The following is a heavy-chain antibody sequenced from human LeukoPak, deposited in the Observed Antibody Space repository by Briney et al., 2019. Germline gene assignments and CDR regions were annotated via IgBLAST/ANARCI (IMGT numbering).Heavy chain of an antibody. CDR3: ARDQNCSSTSCYFSPYN. D-gene: IGHD2-2*01. V-gene: IGHV1-69*04. J-gene: IGHJ4*02. CDR2: IIPILGIA. Sequence: GASVRVSSKASGGTFIIYALSWVRQAPGQGVGWMGRIIPILGIANYAQKFQGRVTITADKSTSTAYMELSSLRSEDTDVYYCARDQNCSSTSCYFSPYNWGQGALVTVSS. CDR1: GGTFIIYA.